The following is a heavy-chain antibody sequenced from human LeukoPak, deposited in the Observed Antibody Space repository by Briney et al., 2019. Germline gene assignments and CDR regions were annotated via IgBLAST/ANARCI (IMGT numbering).Heavy chain of an antibody. Sequence: HTGGSLRLSCEASGFSLRSSEMNWVRQAPGKGLEWVSYISSSGSTIYYADSVKGRFTISRDNAKNSLYLQMNSLRAEDTAVYYCARDRSSSWLYGMDVWGQGTTVTVSS. CDR2: ISSSGSTI. V-gene: IGHV3-48*03. CDR1: GFSLRSSE. CDR3: ARDRSSSWLYGMDV. D-gene: IGHD6-13*01. J-gene: IGHJ6*02.